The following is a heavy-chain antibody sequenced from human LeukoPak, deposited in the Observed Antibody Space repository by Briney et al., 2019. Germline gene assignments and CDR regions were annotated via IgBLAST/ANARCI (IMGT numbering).Heavy chain of an antibody. CDR1: GGSISSYY. V-gene: IGHV4-4*07. CDR3: ARAGDYGDYVGWFDP. Sequence: SETLSLTCTVSGGSISSYYWGWIRQPAGKGLEWIGRIHTSGSTNYNPSLKSRVTMSVDTSKKQFSLKLTSVTAADTAVYYCARAGDYGDYVGWFDPWGQGTLVTVSS. J-gene: IGHJ5*02. CDR2: IHTSGST. D-gene: IGHD4-17*01.